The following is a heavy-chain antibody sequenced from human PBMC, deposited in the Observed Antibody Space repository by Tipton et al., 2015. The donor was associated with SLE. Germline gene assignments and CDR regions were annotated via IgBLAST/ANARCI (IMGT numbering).Heavy chain of an antibody. J-gene: IGHJ4*02. CDR2: IYYSGST. CDR3: ARKTYYYGSGSYHFDY. D-gene: IGHD3-10*01. CDR1: GGSISSYY. V-gene: IGHV4-59*01. Sequence: GLVKPSETLSLTCTVSGGSISSYYWSWIRQPPGKGLEWIGYIYYSGSTNYNPSLESRLTISVETSKNQFSLKLSSVSAADTAVYYCARKTYYYGSGSYHFDYWGQGTLVTVSS.